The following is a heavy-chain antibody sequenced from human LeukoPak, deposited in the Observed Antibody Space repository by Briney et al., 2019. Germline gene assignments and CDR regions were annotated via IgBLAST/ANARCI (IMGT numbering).Heavy chain of an antibody. D-gene: IGHD3-3*01. Sequence: GGSLRLSCAASGFTFSSYSMNWVRQAPGKGLEWVSSISSSSSYIYYADSVEGRFTISRDNAKNSLYLQMNSLRAEGTAVYYCARSPSPNYDFWSGHNWFDPWGQGTLVTVSS. J-gene: IGHJ5*02. CDR2: ISSSSSYI. CDR1: GFTFSSYS. CDR3: ARSPSPNYDFWSGHNWFDP. V-gene: IGHV3-21*01.